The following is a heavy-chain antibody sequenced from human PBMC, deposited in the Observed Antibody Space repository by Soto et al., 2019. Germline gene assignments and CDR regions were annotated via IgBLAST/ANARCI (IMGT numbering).Heavy chain of an antibody. Sequence: SETLSLTCAVSGGSISSSNWWSWVRQPPGKGLEWIGEIYHSGSTNYNPSLKSRVTISVDKSKNQFSLKLSSVTAADTAVYYWAGGSYCCASVCYLNGYYYYGMDGWGQGTKVTVSS. J-gene: IGHJ6*02. CDR3: AGGSYCCASVCYLNGYYYYGMDG. CDR1: GGSISSSNW. CDR2: IYHSGST. V-gene: IGHV4-4*02. D-gene: IGHD2-8*01.